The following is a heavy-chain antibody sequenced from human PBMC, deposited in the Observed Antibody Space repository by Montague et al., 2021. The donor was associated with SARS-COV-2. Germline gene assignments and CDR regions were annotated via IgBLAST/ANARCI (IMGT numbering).Heavy chain of an antibody. D-gene: IGHD6-19*01. CDR1: GGSIRSYY. CDR2: IYSSGST. J-gene: IGHJ4*02. CDR3: ARHTRGWQPFDF. V-gene: IGHV4-59*01. Sequence: SETLSLTCIVSGGSIRSYYWSWIRQPPGKGLEWIGEIYSSGSTXXXPSXKSRVTISMDTSKSQFSLKLTSVTAADTAVYYCARHTRGWQPFDFWGQGTLVTVSS.